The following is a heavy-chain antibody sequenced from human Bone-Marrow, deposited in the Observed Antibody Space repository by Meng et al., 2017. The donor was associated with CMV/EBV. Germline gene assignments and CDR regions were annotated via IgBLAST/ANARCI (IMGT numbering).Heavy chain of an antibody. D-gene: IGHD1-26*01. Sequence: ASVKVSCKASGYTFTSYAMHWVRQAPGQRLEWMGWSNAGNGNTKYSQEFQGRVTMTTDTSTSTAYMELRSLRSDDTAVYYCARDNGVGANLDYWGQGTLVTVAS. J-gene: IGHJ4*02. CDR1: GYTFTSYA. CDR2: SNAGNGNT. CDR3: ARDNGVGANLDY. V-gene: IGHV1-3*02.